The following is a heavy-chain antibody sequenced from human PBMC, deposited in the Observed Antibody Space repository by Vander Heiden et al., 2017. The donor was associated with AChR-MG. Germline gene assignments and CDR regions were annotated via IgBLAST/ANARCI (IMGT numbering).Heavy chain of an antibody. CDR3: ARELGQSKYRNSYGRRYYYYYGMDV. Sequence: QVQLVQSGAEVKKPGASVKVSCKASGYTFNSYDINWVRQAAGQGLEWMGWMNPNSGNTGYAQKFQGRVTMTRNTSISTAYMELSSLRSEDTAVYYCARELGQSKYRNSYGRRYYYYYGMDVWGQGTTVTVSS. D-gene: IGHD3-16*02. V-gene: IGHV1-8*01. CDR1: GYTFNSYD. J-gene: IGHJ6*02. CDR2: MNPNSGNT.